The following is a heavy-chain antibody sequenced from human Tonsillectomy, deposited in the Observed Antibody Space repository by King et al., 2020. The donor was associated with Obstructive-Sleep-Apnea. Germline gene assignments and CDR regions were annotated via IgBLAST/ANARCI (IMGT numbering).Heavy chain of an antibody. V-gene: IGHV1-69*01. CDR1: GGTFSSYA. CDR2: IIPIFGTA. D-gene: IGHD3-10*01. CDR3: ARDEVVRGVDYYYYYGMDV. Sequence: QLVQSGAEVKKPGSSVKVSCKASGGTFSSYAISWVRQAPGQGLEWMGGIIPIFGTANYAQKFQGRVTITADESTSTAYMELSSLRSEDTAVYYCARDEVVRGVDYYYYYGMDVWGQGTTVTVSS. J-gene: IGHJ6*02.